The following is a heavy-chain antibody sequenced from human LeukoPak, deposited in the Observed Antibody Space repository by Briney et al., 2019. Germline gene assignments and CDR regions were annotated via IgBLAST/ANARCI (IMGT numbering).Heavy chain of an antibody. CDR1: GFTFDDYG. J-gene: IGHJ6*03. Sequence: GSLRLSCAASGFTFDDYGMSWVRQAPGKGLEWVSGINWNVGRTGYADSVKGRFTISRDNAKNSLYLQMNSLRAEDTALYYCARATCSSTSCYRNYYYYYMDVWGKGTTVTVPS. V-gene: IGHV3-20*04. CDR2: INWNVGRT. CDR3: ARATCSSTSCYRNYYYYYMDV. D-gene: IGHD2-2*02.